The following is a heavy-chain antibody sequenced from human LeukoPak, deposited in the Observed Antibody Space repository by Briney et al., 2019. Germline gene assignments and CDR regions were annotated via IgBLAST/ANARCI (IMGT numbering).Heavy chain of an antibody. CDR1: GGSFSGYY. V-gene: IGHV4-34*01. CDR2: INHSGST. Sequence: PSETLSLTCAVYGGSFSGYYWSWIRQPPGKGLEWIGEINHSGSTNYNPSLKSRVTTSVDTSKNQFSLKLSSVTAADTAVYYCARGRWELLYGYWGQGTLVTVSS. CDR3: ARGRWELLYGY. J-gene: IGHJ4*02. D-gene: IGHD1-26*01.